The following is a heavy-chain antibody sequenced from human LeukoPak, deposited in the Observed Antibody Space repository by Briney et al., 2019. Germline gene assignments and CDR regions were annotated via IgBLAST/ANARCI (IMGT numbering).Heavy chain of an antibody. V-gene: IGHV1-69*11. CDR2: IIPFLVTT. CDR3: TIIPNVILFTHYFEY. CDR1: GGVFTTYA. J-gene: IGHJ4*02. Sequence: ASEKVSCKASGGVFTTYAISWVRQAPGQGLEWMGSIIPFLVTTNYAQKFQGRVTITADEPTRTAYMELTYVRSDDTAVYYCTIIPNVILFTHYFEYWGQGTLVTVSS. D-gene: IGHD2-21*01.